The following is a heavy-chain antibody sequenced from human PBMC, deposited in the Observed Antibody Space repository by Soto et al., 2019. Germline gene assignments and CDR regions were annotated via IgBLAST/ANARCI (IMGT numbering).Heavy chain of an antibody. V-gene: IGHV3-30*18. D-gene: IGHD6-19*01. CDR1: XXTFXXYA. Sequence: VQLVEAGGGVVQPGRSLRLSCAASXXTFXXYAMHWVRQXPGKGLEWVAVVSHDGRNTHYADSVKGRFTISRDSSKNTVSLEMTSLRAEDTAVYXXAKGGRQWLVTSDFNYWGQGALVTVSS. J-gene: IGHJ4*02. CDR2: VSHDGRNT. CDR3: AKGGRQWLVTSDFNY.